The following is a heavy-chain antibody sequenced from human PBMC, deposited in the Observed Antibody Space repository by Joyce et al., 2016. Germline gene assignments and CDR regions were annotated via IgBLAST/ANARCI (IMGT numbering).Heavy chain of an antibody. V-gene: IGHV4-30-2*01. Sequence: QLQLQESGSGLVKPSQTLSLTCAVSGASVSSGGYSWSWIRQPPGKGLEWIGYIYHNERTYYNPTIKSRVTISGDRSKNQFSLKLASVTAADTAVYYCASGFNFKGRSFFDYWGQGALVTVSS. J-gene: IGHJ4*02. CDR1: GASVSSGGYS. D-gene: IGHD3-10*01. CDR3: ASGFNFKGRSFFDY. CDR2: IYHNERT.